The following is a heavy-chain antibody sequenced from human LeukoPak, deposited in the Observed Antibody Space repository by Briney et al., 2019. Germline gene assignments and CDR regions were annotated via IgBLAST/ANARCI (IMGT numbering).Heavy chain of an antibody. CDR2: ISWDGGST. D-gene: IGHD6-13*01. Sequence: GGSLRLSCAASGFTFDDYAMHWVRQGPGKGLEWVSLISWDGGSTYYADSVKGRFTISRDNSKNSLYLQMNSLRAEDTALYYCAKGGIAAAGHKSQLDYWGQGTLVTVSS. CDR3: AKGGIAAAGHKSQLDY. CDR1: GFTFDDYA. V-gene: IGHV3-43D*03. J-gene: IGHJ4*02.